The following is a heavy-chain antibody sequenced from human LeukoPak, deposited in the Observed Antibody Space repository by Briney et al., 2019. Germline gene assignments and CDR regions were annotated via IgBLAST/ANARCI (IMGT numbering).Heavy chain of an antibody. CDR1: GFTFSSYW. D-gene: IGHD6-13*01. CDR3: AKPKIVAAGTPGYFDY. V-gene: IGHV3-23*01. J-gene: IGHJ4*02. Sequence: GGFLRLSCAASGFTFSSYWMSWVRQAPGKGLEWVSAISGSGGSTYYADSVKGRFTISRDLSKNTLYLQMSSLRAEDTAVYYCAKPKIVAAGTPGYFDYWGQGTLVTVSS. CDR2: ISGSGGST.